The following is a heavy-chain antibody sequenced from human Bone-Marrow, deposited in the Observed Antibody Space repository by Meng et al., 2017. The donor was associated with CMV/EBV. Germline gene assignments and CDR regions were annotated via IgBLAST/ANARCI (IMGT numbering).Heavy chain of an antibody. V-gene: IGHV1-8*01. D-gene: IGHD3-16*01. J-gene: IGHJ6*02. Sequence: ASVKVSCKASGYTFTSYDINWVRQATGQGLEWMGWMNPNSGNTGYAQKFQGRVTMTRNTSISTAYMELGSLGSEDTAVYYCARGSGAGGLRYYYGMDVWGQGTTVTVSS. CDR1: GYTFTSYD. CDR3: ARGSGAGGLRYYYGMDV. CDR2: MNPNSGNT.